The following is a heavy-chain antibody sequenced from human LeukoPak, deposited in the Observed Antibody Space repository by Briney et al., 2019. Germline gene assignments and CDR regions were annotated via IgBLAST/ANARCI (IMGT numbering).Heavy chain of an antibody. CDR2: IYSGGDT. CDR3: ARDGPYSTSATHPP. Sequence: AGGSLRLSCAASGFTVSSNYMSWVRQAPGKGLEWVSVIYSGGDTYYADSVKGRFTISRDNAKNSLYLQIDSLRVEDTAVYYCARDGPYSTSATHPPWGQGTLVTVSS. V-gene: IGHV3-53*01. CDR1: GFTVSSNY. D-gene: IGHD6-6*01. J-gene: IGHJ5*02.